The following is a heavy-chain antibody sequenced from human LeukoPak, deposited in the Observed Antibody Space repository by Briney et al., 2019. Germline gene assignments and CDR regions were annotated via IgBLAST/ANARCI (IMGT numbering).Heavy chain of an antibody. V-gene: IGHV4-39*01. D-gene: IGHD1-26*01. Sequence: PSETLSLTCTVSGGSITSTGYYWGWIRQPPGKELEWIGIIYYSGNTYYNPSLKSRVTISVDTSKNQFSLKVSSVTAADTAVYYCARGAAAGTPSGSYCFFDYWGQGTLVTVSS. J-gene: IGHJ4*02. CDR2: IYYSGNT. CDR3: ARGAAAGTPSGSYCFFDY. CDR1: GGSITSTGYY.